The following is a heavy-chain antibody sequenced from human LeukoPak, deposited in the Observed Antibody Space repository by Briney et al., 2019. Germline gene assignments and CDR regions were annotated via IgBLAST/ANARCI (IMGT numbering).Heavy chain of an antibody. D-gene: IGHD5-12*01. V-gene: IGHV3-48*01. J-gene: IGHJ4*02. CDR2: ISDSGAM. CDR3: ARDGGYRGYDADC. Sequence: GGSLKLSCAASGFTISGYSMKWVRQAPGKGLEWVSYISDSGAMYYADSVRGRFTISRENAQNSLFLQMNSLRAEDTAVYYCARDGGYRGYDADCWGQGTLVTVSS. CDR1: GFTISGYS.